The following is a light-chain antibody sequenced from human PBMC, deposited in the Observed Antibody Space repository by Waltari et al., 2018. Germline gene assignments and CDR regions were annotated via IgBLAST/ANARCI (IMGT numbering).Light chain of an antibody. CDR2: DVS. Sequence: QSALSQPVSVSASFGQSITISCTGTSSDVGYSDSVSWYQHHPGKAPKFIIYDVSKRPSGVPNRFSGSKYGKRASLTISGLQPDDEAVYYCCAFAVGDTYVFGSGTNVTV. CDR3: CAFAVGDTYV. J-gene: IGLJ1*01. V-gene: IGLV2-23*02. CDR1: SSDVGYSDS.